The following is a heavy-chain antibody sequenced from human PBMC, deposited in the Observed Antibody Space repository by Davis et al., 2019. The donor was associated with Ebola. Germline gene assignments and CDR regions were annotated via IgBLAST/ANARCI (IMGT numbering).Heavy chain of an antibody. V-gene: IGHV4-39*01. D-gene: IGHD2-15*01. CDR1: GGSISSSSYY. J-gene: IGHJ5*02. CDR2: IYYSGST. Sequence: MPSETLSLTCTVSGGSISSSSYYWGWIRQPPGKGLESIGSIYYSGSTYYNPSLKSRVTISVDTSKNQFSLKLSSVTAADTAVYYCATRVLGYCSAWGQGTLVTVSS. CDR3: ATRVLGYCSA.